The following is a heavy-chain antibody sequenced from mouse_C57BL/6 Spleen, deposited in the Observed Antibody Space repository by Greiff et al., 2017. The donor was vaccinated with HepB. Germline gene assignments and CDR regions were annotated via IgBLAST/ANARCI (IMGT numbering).Heavy chain of an antibody. CDR1: GFTFSSYT. J-gene: IGHJ2*01. Sequence: DVMLVESGGGLVKPGGSLKLSCAASGFTFSSYTMSWVRQTPEKRLEWVATISGGGGNTYYPDSVKGRFTISRDNAKNTLYLQMSSLRSEDTALYYCARYDYDDGGFDYWGQGTTLTVSS. CDR3: ARYDYDDGGFDY. D-gene: IGHD2-4*01. V-gene: IGHV5-9*01. CDR2: ISGGGGNT.